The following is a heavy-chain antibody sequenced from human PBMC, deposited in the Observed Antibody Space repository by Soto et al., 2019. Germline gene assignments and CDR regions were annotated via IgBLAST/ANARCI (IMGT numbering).Heavy chain of an antibody. D-gene: IGHD6-13*01. Sequence: TLSLTCTVSGGSISSGGYYWSWIRQHPGKGLEWIGYIYYSGSTYYNPSLKSRVTISVDTSKNQFSLKLSSVTAADTAVYYCARCCRGYSSSWYNYYYGMDVWGQGTTVTVSS. CDR3: ARCCRGYSSSWYNYYYGMDV. V-gene: IGHV4-31*03. J-gene: IGHJ6*02. CDR2: IYYSGST. CDR1: GGSISSGGYY.